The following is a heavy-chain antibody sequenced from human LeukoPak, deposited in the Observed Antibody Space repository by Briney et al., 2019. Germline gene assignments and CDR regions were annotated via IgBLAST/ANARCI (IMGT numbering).Heavy chain of an antibody. CDR2: INTNTGNP. CDR1: GYTFTIYA. CDR3: ASPPPYAPTGAFDI. D-gene: IGHD4-17*01. Sequence: GASVKVSCKASGYTFTIYAMNWVRQAPGQGLEWMGWINTNTGNPTYAQGFTGRFVFSLDTSVSTAYLQISSLKAEDTAVYYCASPPPYAPTGAFDIWGQGTMVTVSS. V-gene: IGHV7-4-1*02. J-gene: IGHJ3*02.